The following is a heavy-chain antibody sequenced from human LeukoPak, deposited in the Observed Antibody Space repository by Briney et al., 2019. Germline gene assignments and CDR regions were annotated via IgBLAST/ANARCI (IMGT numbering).Heavy chain of an antibody. D-gene: IGHD4-17*01. V-gene: IGHV3-74*01. CDR2: IKGDGSDT. CDR3: ARASTTVPNLLDY. CDR1: GFTFGSYW. Sequence: GGSLRLSGAASGFTFGSYWMHWVRQTPGKGLVWVSRIKGDGSDTLYADSVKGRFTISRDNSKNTLYLQTSSLGVNDTAVYYCARASTTVPNLLDYWGQGALVSVSS. J-gene: IGHJ4*02.